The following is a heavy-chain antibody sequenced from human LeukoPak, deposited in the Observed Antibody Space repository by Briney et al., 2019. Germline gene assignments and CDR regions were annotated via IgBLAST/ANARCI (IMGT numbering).Heavy chain of an antibody. V-gene: IGHV1-24*01. J-gene: IGHJ4*02. Sequence: GASVKVSCKVSGSTLTELSIHWVRQAPGKGLEWMGGLDPEDGEIYAQRFQGRVTMTEDTSTDTAYMDLSSLTSDDTAVYYCATEEAGSFPASDCWGQGTRVTVSS. CDR3: ATEEAGSFPASDC. CDR1: GSTLTELS. CDR2: LDPEDGE. D-gene: IGHD1-26*01.